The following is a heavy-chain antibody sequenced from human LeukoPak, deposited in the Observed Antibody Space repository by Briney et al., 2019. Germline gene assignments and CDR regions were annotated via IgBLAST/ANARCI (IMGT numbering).Heavy chain of an antibody. CDR1: GFPFSSFW. CDR2: IKQDGSEK. V-gene: IGHV3-7*01. D-gene: IGHD6-13*01. J-gene: IGHJ4*02. Sequence: PGGPLELSLEASGFPFSSFWVSWVPQAPGKGREWVANIKQDGSEKYYVDSVKGRFTISRDNAKNSLYLQMNSLRAEDTAVYYCARSGSPIDYWGQGTLVTVSS. CDR3: ARSGSPIDY.